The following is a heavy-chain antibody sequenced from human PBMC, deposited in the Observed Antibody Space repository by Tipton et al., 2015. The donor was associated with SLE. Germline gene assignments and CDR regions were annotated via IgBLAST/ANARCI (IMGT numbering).Heavy chain of an antibody. D-gene: IGHD3-3*01. J-gene: IGHJ5*02. CDR1: GGSISYYY. V-gene: IGHV4-59*01. CDR2: IYYSGST. CDR3: ARGGTVFGVVLNWFDP. Sequence: TLSLTCTVSGGSISYYYWSWIRQPPGKGLEWIGYIYYSGSTKYNPSLKSRVTISLDKSKNQFSLKLSSVTAADTAVYYCARGGTVFGVVLNWFDPWGQGTLVTVSS.